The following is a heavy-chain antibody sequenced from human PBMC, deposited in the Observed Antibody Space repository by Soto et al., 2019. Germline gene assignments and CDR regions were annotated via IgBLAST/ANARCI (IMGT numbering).Heavy chain of an antibody. D-gene: IGHD3-22*01. CDR3: AKCADYYDSSGYPAEYFQH. Sequence: QVQLVESGGGVVQPGRSLRLSCAASGFTFSRYGMHWVRQAPGKGLEWVAVISYDGSNKYYADSVKGRFTISRDNSQNTLYLQMNSLRAEDTAVYYCAKCADYYDSSGYPAEYFQHWGQGTLVTVSS. CDR2: ISYDGSNK. CDR1: GFTFSRYG. J-gene: IGHJ1*01. V-gene: IGHV3-30*18.